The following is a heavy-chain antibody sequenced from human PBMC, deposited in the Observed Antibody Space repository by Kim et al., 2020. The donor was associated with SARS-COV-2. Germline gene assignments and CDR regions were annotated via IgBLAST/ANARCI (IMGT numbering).Heavy chain of an antibody. Sequence: YYTPSLKSRVTISVDTSKNQFSLKLSSVTAADTAVYYCARQSPEMATVDYWGQGTLVTVSS. D-gene: IGHD5-12*01. CDR3: ARQSPEMATVDY. V-gene: IGHV4-39*01. J-gene: IGHJ4*02.